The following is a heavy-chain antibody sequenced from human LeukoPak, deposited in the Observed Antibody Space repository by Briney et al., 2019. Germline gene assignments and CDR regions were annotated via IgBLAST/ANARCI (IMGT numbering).Heavy chain of an antibody. CDR2: INHSGST. CDR3: ARVLKTVVKSYFDY. CDR1: GGSFSGYY. D-gene: IGHD4-23*01. J-gene: IGHJ4*02. V-gene: IGHV4-34*01. Sequence: SETLSLTCAVYGGSFSGYYWSWIRQPPGKGLEWIGEINHSGSTNYNPSLKSRVTISVDTSKNQFSLKLSSVTAADTAVYYCARVLKTVVKSYFDYWGQGTLVTVSS.